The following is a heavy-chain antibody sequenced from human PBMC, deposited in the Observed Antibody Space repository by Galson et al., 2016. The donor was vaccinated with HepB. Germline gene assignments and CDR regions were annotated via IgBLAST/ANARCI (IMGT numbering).Heavy chain of an antibody. J-gene: IGHJ5*02. Sequence: TLSLTCTVSGDSISSGNYFWTWIRQPAGKELEWLGRLHVRERTDYNPSLKSRLDISFDTSKNQFSLKLNSVTAADTAVYYCARDRYLSGAWFDPWGRGTLVTVSS. CDR2: LHVRERT. V-gene: IGHV4-61*02. CDR1: GDSISSGNYF. CDR3: ARDRYLSGAWFDP. D-gene: IGHD6-19*01.